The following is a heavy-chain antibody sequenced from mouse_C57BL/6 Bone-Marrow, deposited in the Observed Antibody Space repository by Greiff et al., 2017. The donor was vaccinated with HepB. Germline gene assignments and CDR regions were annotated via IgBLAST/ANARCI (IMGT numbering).Heavy chain of an antibody. J-gene: IGHJ2*01. CDR1: GYTFTSYW. CDR3: ATNYSNYAVDY. V-gene: IGHV1-55*01. CDR2: IYPGSGST. Sequence: QVQLQQPGAELVKPGASVKMSCKASGYTFTSYWITWVKQRPGQGLEWIGDIYPGSGSTNYNEKFKSKATLTVDTSSSTAYMQLSSLTSADSAVYYCATNYSNYAVDYWGQGTTLTVSS. D-gene: IGHD2-5*01.